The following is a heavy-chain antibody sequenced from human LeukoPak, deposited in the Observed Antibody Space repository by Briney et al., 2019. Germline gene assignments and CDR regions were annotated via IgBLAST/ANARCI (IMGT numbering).Heavy chain of an antibody. J-gene: IGHJ4*02. Sequence: SETLSLTCTVSGYSISSGYYWGWIRQPPGKGLEWIGSIYHSGSTYYNPSLKSRVTISVDTSKNQFSLKLSSVTAADTAVYYCARVAYYYDSSGYYYSNFDYWGQGTLVTVSS. V-gene: IGHV4-38-2*02. CDR1: GYSISSGYY. CDR3: ARVAYYYDSSGYYYSNFDY. D-gene: IGHD3-22*01. CDR2: IYHSGST.